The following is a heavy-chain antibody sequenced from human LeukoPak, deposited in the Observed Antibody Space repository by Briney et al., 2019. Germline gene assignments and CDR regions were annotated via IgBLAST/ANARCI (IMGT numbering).Heavy chain of an antibody. J-gene: IGHJ5*02. CDR2: IYHSGST. D-gene: IGHD3-10*01. CDR1: GGSISSYY. CDR3: ARASIPVRGVMDNWFDP. Sequence: PSETLSLTCTVSGGSISSYYWSWIRQPAGKGLEWIGRIYHSGSTYYNPSLKSRVTISVDTSKNQFSLKLSSVTAADTAVYYCARASIPVRGVMDNWFDPWGQGTLVTVSS. V-gene: IGHV4-4*07.